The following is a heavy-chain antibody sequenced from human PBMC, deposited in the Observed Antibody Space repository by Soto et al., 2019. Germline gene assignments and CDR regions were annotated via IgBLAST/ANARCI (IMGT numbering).Heavy chain of an antibody. D-gene: IGHD3-10*01. CDR2: INPFDGSR. V-gene: IGHV1-46*03. CDR1: GYIFTSYY. Sequence: ASVEVSCKASGYIFTSYYIHWVRQAPGQGLEWMRWINPFDGSRMFAQSFQGRVTMTRDTSTSTVYMEVSSRRSEETAVYNCDRVDPGETSDYDHWG. CDR3: DRVDPGETSDYDH. J-gene: IGHJ4*01.